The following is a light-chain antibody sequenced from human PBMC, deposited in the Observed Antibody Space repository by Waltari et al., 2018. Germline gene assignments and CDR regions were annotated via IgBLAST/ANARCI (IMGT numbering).Light chain of an antibody. Sequence: QSALTQPASVSGSPGQSITISCTGTSRHVGGDTLVTWYQQHPGKAPQLIIYDVNKRPSGISHRFSGSKSGNTASLTISGLQADDESDYYCCSYAGDSTLIFGGGTKLTVL. CDR3: CSYAGDSTLI. CDR2: DVN. V-gene: IGLV2-23*02. J-gene: IGLJ2*01. CDR1: SRHVGGDTL.